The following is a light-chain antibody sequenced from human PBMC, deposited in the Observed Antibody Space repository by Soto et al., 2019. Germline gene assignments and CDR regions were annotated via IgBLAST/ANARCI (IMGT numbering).Light chain of an antibody. Sequence: EIVLTQSPATLSLSPGERAALFCRASQNVDSSLLAWYQQKPGQDPRLLIDGASSRTIGITDRFSGSGSETDFTLIISRLEPEDFAMYGWQQYANFPWTFGLGTKVELK. CDR2: GAS. V-gene: IGKV3-20*01. CDR3: QQYANFPWT. J-gene: IGKJ1*01. CDR1: QNVDSSL.